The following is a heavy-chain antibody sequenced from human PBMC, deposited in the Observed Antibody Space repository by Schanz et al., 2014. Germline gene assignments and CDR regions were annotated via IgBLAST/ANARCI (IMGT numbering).Heavy chain of an antibody. CDR3: ARDLSSLIQGDV. V-gene: IGHV3-23*04. CDR2: ISGSGGST. Sequence: VQLVESGGGLVQPGGSLRLSCAASGFTFRNYGMSWVRQAPGQGLEWVSAISGSGGSTYYADSVKGRFTISRDSSKNTLYLQMNGLRAEDTAVYFCARDLSSLIQGDVWGKGTTVTVSS. D-gene: IGHD2-2*01. CDR1: GFTFRNYG. J-gene: IGHJ6*04.